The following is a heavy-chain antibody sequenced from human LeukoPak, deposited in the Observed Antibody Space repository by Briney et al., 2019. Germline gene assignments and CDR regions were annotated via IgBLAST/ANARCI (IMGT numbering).Heavy chain of an antibody. CDR1: GGSFSGYY. CDR3: ARLRPLLYYGSGRYAFDI. CDR2: INHSGST. D-gene: IGHD3-10*01. J-gene: IGHJ3*02. Sequence: SETLSLTCAVYGGSFSGYYWSWIRQPPGKGLEWIGEINHSGSTNYNPSLKSRVTISVDTSKNQFSLKLSSVTAADTAVYYCARLRPLLYYGSGRYAFDIWGQGTMVTVSS. V-gene: IGHV4-34*01.